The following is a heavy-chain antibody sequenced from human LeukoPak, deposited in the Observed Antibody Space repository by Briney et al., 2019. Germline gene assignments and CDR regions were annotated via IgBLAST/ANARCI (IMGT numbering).Heavy chain of an antibody. D-gene: IGHD1-26*01. CDR3: AREKVGATTYFDY. CDR1: GFTFSNYY. Sequence: GGSLRLSCAASGFTFSNYYMGWIRQAPGKGLEWVSYISSSGNTIHYADSVKGRFTISRDNAENSLFLQMNSLRAEDTAVYYCAREKVGATTYFDYWGQGTLVTVSS. J-gene: IGHJ4*02. V-gene: IGHV3-11*04. CDR2: ISSSGNTI.